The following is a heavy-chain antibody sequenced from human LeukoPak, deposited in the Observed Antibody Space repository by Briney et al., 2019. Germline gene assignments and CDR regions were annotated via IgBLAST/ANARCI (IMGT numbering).Heavy chain of an antibody. J-gene: IGHJ4*02. D-gene: IGHD6-13*01. V-gene: IGHV4-30-4*08. CDR3: ARGVAAAGTSYFDY. CDR1: GGSISSGDYY. Sequence: SETLSLTCTVSGGSISSGDYYWSWIRQPPGKGLEWIGYIYYSGSTYYNPSLKSRVTISVDTSKNQFSLKLSSVTAADTAVYYCARGVAAAGTSYFDYWGQGTLVTVSS. CDR2: IYYSGST.